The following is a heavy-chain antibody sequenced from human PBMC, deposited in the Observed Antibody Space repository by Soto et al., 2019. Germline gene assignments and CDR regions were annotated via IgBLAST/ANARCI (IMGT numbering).Heavy chain of an antibody. CDR3: ARGDDSSGYSY. CDR2: IYHSGST. D-gene: IGHD3-22*01. Sequence: LSLTCAVSGGSISSRGYSWSWIRQPPGEGLEWIGYIYHSGSTYYNPSLKSRVTISVDRSKNQFSLKLSSVTAADTAVYYCARGDDSSGYSYWGQGTLVTVSS. V-gene: IGHV4-30-2*01. J-gene: IGHJ4*02. CDR1: GGSISSRGYS.